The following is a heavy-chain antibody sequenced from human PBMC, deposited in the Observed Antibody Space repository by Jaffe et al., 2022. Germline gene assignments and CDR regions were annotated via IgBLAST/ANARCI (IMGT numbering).Heavy chain of an antibody. CDR3: ARAAELLWFGESMYAPREIDY. Sequence: QVQLVQSGAEVKKPGASVKVSCKASGYTFTSYGISWVRQAPGQGLEWMGWISAYNGNTNYAQKLQGRVTMTTDTSTSTAYMELRSLRSDDTAVYYCARAAELLWFGESMYAPREIDYWGQGTLVTVSS. V-gene: IGHV1-18*01. D-gene: IGHD3-10*01. CDR1: GYTFTSYG. CDR2: ISAYNGNT. J-gene: IGHJ4*02.